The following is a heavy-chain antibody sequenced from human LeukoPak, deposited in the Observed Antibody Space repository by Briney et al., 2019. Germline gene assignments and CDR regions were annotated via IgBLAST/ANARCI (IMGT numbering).Heavy chain of an antibody. V-gene: IGHV4-34*01. J-gene: IGHJ5*02. CDR2: INHSGST. CDR3: ARPRHDYALEFDP. D-gene: IGHD4-17*01. Sequence: SETLSLTCAVYGGSFSGYYWSWIRQPPGRGLEWIGEINHSGSTNYNPSLKSRVTISVDTSKNQFSLKLSSVTAADTAVYYCARPRHDYALEFDPWGQGTLVTVSS. CDR1: GGSFSGYY.